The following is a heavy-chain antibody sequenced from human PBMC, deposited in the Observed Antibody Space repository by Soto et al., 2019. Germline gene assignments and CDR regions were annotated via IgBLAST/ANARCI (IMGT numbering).Heavy chain of an antibody. CDR1: GYTFSSYS. D-gene: IGHD3-16*01. CDR2: ISSSSTNM. CDR3: ARGDGGYYGMDV. V-gene: IGHV3-48*04. J-gene: IGHJ6*02. Sequence: EVQLVESGGGLILPGGSLRLSCAASGYTFSSYSMNWVRQAPGKGLEWVSYISSSSTNMYYADSVKGRFTISRDNAKNSLYLQRNSLRAEETAVYYCARGDGGYYGMDVWGQGTTVTVSS.